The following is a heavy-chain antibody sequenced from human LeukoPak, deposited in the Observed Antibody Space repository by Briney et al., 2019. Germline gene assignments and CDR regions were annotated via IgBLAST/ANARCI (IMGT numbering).Heavy chain of an antibody. D-gene: IGHD2-2*01. CDR2: IWDNGNNK. CDR1: GFTFSNSD. V-gene: IGHV3-33*06. J-gene: IGHJ4*02. Sequence: GSSLRLSCAASGFTFSNSDMHWVRQAPGKGLEWVAVIWDNGNNKYYGDSVNGRFTISRDNSKNTLHLQMNSLRPEDSAIYYCAKGGHCTSTSCYYFDPWGQGALVTVSA. CDR3: AKGGHCTSTSCYYFDP.